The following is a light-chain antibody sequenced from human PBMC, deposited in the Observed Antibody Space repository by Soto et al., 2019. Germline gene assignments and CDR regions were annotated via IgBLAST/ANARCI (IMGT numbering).Light chain of an antibody. Sequence: QSALTQPASVSGSPGQSITISCTGTSSDVGGYNYVSWYQQHPGKAPKLMIYDVTNRPSGVSNRFSGSKSGNTASLTISGLQAEDEADYYCTSYTISSLHVIFGGGTKLTVL. V-gene: IGLV2-14*01. CDR1: SSDVGGYNY. CDR3: TSYTISSLHVI. J-gene: IGLJ2*01. CDR2: DVT.